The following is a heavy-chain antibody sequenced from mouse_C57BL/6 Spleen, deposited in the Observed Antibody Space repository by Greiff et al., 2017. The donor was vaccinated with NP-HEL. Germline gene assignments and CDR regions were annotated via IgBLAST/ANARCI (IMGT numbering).Heavy chain of an antibody. CDR2: IYPGDGDT. V-gene: IGHV1-82*01. D-gene: IGHD3-2*02. CDR1: GYAFSSSW. J-gene: IGHJ2*01. CDR3: ARGGSSGYAY. Sequence: QVQLQQSGPELVKPGASVKISCKASGYAFSSSWMNWVKQRPGKGLEWIGRIYPGDGDTNYNGKFKGKATLTADKSSSTAYMQLSSQTSEDSAVYFCARGGSSGYAYWGQGTTLTVSS.